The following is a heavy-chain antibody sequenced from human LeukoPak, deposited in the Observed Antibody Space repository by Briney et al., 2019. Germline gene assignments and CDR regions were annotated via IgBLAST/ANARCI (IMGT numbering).Heavy chain of an antibody. Sequence: GGSLRLSCAASGFTFSDFTMHWVRQAPGKGLEWVAVISYDGSNKYFADSVKGRFTISRDNSKNTLYLQMNSLRPEDTAVYYCVLLWFGEPTVFDYWGQGTLVTVSS. CDR2: ISYDGSNK. V-gene: IGHV3-30*04. D-gene: IGHD3-10*01. CDR1: GFTFSDFT. J-gene: IGHJ4*02. CDR3: VLLWFGEPTVFDY.